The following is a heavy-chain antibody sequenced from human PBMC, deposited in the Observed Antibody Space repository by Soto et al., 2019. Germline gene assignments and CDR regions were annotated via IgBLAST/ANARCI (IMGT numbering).Heavy chain of an antibody. CDR2: ISDNGVAT. CDR1: GFTFNNYA. J-gene: IGHJ6*02. CDR3: AKERRTPSAADLYDMDV. D-gene: IGHD2-15*01. Sequence: GGSLRLSCAASGFTFNNYAMNWVRQAPGKGLEWVSAISDNGVATYYADSVKGRFTISRDNSKHTLYLQMNSLRGVGTAVYYCAKERRTPSAADLYDMDVWGQGTTVTVSS. V-gene: IGHV3-23*01.